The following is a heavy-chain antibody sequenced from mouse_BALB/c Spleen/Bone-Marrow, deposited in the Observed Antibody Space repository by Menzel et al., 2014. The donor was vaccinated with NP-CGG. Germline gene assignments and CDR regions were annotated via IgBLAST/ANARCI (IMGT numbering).Heavy chain of an antibody. J-gene: IGHJ1*01. CDR2: ISSGSTSI. CDR3: ARGGNWDDFDV. D-gene: IGHD4-1*01. Sequence: EVQLVESGGGLVQPGGSRKLSCAASGFTFXSFGMHWVRQAPERGLEWVAYISSGSTSIFYSDTVRGRFTISRDNPKNTLFLQMTSLTSEDTAMYYCARGGNWDDFDVWGAGTTVTVSS. CDR1: GFTFXSFG. V-gene: IGHV5-17*02.